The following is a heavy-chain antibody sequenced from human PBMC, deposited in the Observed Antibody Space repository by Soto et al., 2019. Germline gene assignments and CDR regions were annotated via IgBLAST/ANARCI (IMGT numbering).Heavy chain of an antibody. D-gene: IGHD2-15*01. CDR3: SKRADCTGGNCNSFHY. J-gene: IGHJ4*02. V-gene: IGHV3-30*18. Sequence: PGGSLRLSCAASGFTFSSYGMHWVRQAPGRGLEWVAATSYDGSNKFYADSVKGRFTISRDNAQNTLFLQMNSLRPEDTAVYYCSKRADCTGGNCNSFHYWGQGTLVTVSS. CDR2: TSYDGSNK. CDR1: GFTFSSYG.